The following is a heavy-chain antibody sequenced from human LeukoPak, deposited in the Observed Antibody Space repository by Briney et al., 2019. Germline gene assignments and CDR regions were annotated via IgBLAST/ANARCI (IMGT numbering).Heavy chain of an antibody. CDR3: ANARSSGWYEGDY. CDR1: GFIFSSYG. D-gene: IGHD6-19*01. J-gene: IGHJ4*02. Sequence: PGGSLRLSCAASGFIFSSYGMHWVRQAPGRGLEWVAVISYDGNDKYYADSVKGRFTISRDNSKNTLSLQMDSLRSDDTAVYYCANARSSGWYEGDYWGQGTLVTVSS. CDR2: ISYDGNDK. V-gene: IGHV3-30*18.